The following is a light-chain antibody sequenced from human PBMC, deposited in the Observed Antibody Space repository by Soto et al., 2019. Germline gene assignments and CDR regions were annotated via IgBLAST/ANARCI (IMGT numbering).Light chain of an antibody. CDR3: QHYGSSPPVT. Sequence: DIQMTQSPSSLSASVGDRVTITCRASQSIRTWLAWYQHKPGKAPKFLIYDASSLESGVPSRFSGSGSGTEFTLTISGLEPEDFAVYFCQHYGSSPPVTFGQGTRL. J-gene: IGKJ5*01. CDR1: QSIRTW. V-gene: IGKV1-5*01. CDR2: DAS.